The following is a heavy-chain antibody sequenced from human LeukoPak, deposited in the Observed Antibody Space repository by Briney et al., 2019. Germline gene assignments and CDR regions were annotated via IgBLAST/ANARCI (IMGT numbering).Heavy chain of an antibody. J-gene: IGHJ5*02. Sequence: SGGSLRLSCAASGFTFSTSYMNWVRQAPGKGLEWVSYISSSSSTIYYADSVKGRFTISRDNAKNSLYLQMNSLRAEDTAVYYCARDGFDPWGQGTLVTVSS. CDR3: ARDGFDP. V-gene: IGHV3-48*01. CDR1: GFTFSTSY. CDR2: ISSSSSTI.